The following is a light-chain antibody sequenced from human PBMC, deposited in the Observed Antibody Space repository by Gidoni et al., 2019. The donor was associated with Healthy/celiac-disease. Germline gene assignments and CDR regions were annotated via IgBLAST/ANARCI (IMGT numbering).Light chain of an antibody. Sequence: EIVLTQSPATLSLSPGESATLSCRASQSVSSYLAWYQQKPGQALRLRIYDASNRATGIPARFSGSGSGTDFTLTISSLEPEDFAVYYCQQRSNWPPTFGQGTKLEIK. V-gene: IGKV3-11*01. CDR3: QQRSNWPPT. CDR2: DAS. CDR1: QSVSSY. J-gene: IGKJ2*01.